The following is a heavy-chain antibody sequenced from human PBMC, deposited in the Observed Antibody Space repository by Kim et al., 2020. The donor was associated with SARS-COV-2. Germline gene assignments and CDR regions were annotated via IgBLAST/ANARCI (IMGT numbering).Heavy chain of an antibody. D-gene: IGHD3-10*01. CDR3: AKDEIAMVRGVLNP. CDR1: GFTFSNYA. V-gene: IGHV3-23*01. Sequence: GGSLRLSCAASGFTFSNYAMSWVRQAPGKGLEWVSAISGSGRSTYHADSVKGRLTISRDNSKSTLYLQMNSLRAEDTAVYYCAKDEIAMVRGVLNPWGQGTLLTVSS. J-gene: IGHJ5*02. CDR2: ISGSGRST.